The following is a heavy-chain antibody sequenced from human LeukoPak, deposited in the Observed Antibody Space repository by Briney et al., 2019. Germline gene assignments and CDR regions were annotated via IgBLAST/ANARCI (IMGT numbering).Heavy chain of an antibody. J-gene: IGHJ4*02. CDR3: ARCGEMATISSCYFDY. CDR2: IYPGDSDT. V-gene: IGHV5-51*01. Sequence: GESLKISCKGFGYSFTYFWIGWVRQMPGKGLEWMGIIYPGDSDTRYSPSFQGQVTISADKSISTAYLQWSSLRASDTDMYYCARCGEMATISSCYFDYWGQGTLVTVSS. D-gene: IGHD5-24*01. CDR1: GYSFTYFW.